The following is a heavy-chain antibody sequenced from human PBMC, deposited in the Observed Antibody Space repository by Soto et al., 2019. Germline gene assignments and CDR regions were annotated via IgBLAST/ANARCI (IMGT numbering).Heavy chain of an antibody. V-gene: IGHV3-30*03. J-gene: IGHJ6*02. CDR2: ISYDGSNK. D-gene: IGHD4-17*01. CDR3: ARDNGDILGGVAV. Sequence: QVQLVESGGGVVQPGSSLRLSCAASGFTFSSYGMHWVRQAPGKGLEWVAVISYDGSNKYYADSVKGRFTISRDNSKNTLYLQMNSLRAEDTAVYYCARDNGDILGGVAVWGQGTTVTGSS. CDR1: GFTFSSYG.